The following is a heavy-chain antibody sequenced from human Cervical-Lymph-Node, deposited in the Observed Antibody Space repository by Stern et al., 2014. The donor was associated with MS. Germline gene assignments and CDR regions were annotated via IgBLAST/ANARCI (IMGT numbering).Heavy chain of an antibody. J-gene: IGHJ4*02. Sequence: VQLVESGGGVVQPGRSLRLSRAASGFTFSSYGMHWVRQAPGKGLEWVAVIWYDGSNKYYADSVKGRFTISRDNSKNTLYLQMNSLRAEDTAVYYCARDAKSGSTTGDYWGQGTLVTVSS. V-gene: IGHV3-33*01. CDR1: GFTFSSYG. CDR3: ARDAKSGSTTGDY. CDR2: IWYDGSNK. D-gene: IGHD1-26*01.